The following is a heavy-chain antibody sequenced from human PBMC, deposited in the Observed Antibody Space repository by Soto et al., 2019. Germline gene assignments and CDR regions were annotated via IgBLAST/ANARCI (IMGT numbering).Heavy chain of an antibody. Sequence: PGGSLRLSCTASGFILSNYAMNWVRQAPGKGLEWVSTLSKDGANEHYADSVRGRFTISRDNSKNTLSLQMTSLRAEDTAVYYCAKVMGSTSSTANFDYWGRGTLVTVSS. CDR1: GFILSNYA. V-gene: IGHV3-23*01. J-gene: IGHJ4*02. D-gene: IGHD3-10*01. CDR3: AKVMGSTSSTANFDY. CDR2: LSKDGANE.